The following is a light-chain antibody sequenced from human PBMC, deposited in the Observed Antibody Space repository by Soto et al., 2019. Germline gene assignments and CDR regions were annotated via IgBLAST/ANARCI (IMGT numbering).Light chain of an antibody. CDR1: QYIRNT. J-gene: IGKJ1*01. CDR3: LQYYNFSWT. Sequence: AIQMTQSPSSLSASFGDRVAISCRASQYIRNTLAWYQQKPGEAPKLLIFAASNLQSGVPSRFSGSGSVTDFTLAITGLQPEDFATYYCLQYYNFSWTFGQGTKVDIK. V-gene: IGKV1-6*02. CDR2: AAS.